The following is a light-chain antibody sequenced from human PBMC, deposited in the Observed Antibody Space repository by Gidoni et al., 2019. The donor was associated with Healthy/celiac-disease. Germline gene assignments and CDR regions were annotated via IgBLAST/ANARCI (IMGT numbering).Light chain of an antibody. V-gene: IGLV2-8*01. CDR1: SSDVGGYNY. CDR3: SSYAGSNTLV. J-gene: IGLJ2*01. Sequence: QSALTPPPPASGSPGQSVIISCTGTSSDVGGYNYVSLYQQHPGKAPKLSIYDFSTRPSGVPDRFSGSKSGNTASLTVSGLQAEDEADYYCSSYAGSNTLVFGGGTKLTVL. CDR2: DFS.